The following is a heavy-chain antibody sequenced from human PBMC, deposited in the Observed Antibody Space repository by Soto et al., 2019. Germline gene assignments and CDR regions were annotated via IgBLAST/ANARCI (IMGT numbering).Heavy chain of an antibody. CDR2: ISGSVRST. CDR1: GFTFSDYY. Sequence: PXESLSLSCAASGFTFSDYYMSWVRQAPGKGLGWVSAISGSVRSTYYVDSVKGRFTISRDNSKNTLYLQMNSLRVEDTAVYYCERDRRGVLDPWGQGVPVTVSS. J-gene: IGHJ5*02. CDR3: ERDRRGVLDP. V-gene: IGHV3-23*01.